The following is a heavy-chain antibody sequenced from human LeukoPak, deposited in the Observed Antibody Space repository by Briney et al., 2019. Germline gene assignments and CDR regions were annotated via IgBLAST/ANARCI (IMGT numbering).Heavy chain of an antibody. Sequence: PGGSLRLSCAASGFTFSSYAMHWVRQAPGKGLEWVSVISYDGSNKYYADSVKGRFTISRDNSKNTLYLQMNSLRAEDTAVYCCARVDILTGYYLDYWGQGTLVTVSS. CDR2: ISYDGSNK. D-gene: IGHD3-9*01. J-gene: IGHJ4*02. CDR1: GFTFSSYA. CDR3: ARVDILTGYYLDY. V-gene: IGHV3-30-3*01.